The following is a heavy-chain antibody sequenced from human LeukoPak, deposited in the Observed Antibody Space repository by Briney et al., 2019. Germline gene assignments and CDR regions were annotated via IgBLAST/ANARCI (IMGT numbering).Heavy chain of an antibody. D-gene: IGHD3-9*01. J-gene: IGHJ3*02. V-gene: IGHV1-2*02. Sequence: ASVKVSCKASGYTFTGYYMHWVRQAPGQGLEWMGWINPNSGGTNYAQKFQGRVTMTRDTSISTAYMELSRLGSDDTAVYYCARDWATYYDILTGYGDAFDIWGQGTMVTVSS. CDR2: INPNSGGT. CDR1: GYTFTGYY. CDR3: ARDWATYYDILTGYGDAFDI.